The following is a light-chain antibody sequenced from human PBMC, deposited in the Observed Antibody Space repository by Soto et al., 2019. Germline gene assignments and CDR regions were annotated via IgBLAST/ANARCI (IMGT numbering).Light chain of an antibody. CDR1: QSISNW. CDR2: KAS. CDR3: QQYNSS. Sequence: DIQMTQSPSTLSASVGDRVTITCRASQSISNWLAWYQQKPGKAPKLLIYKASSLESGVPSRFSGSGSGTEFTLPISSLQPDDFATYYCQQYNSSFGGGTKVEIK. J-gene: IGKJ4*01. V-gene: IGKV1-5*03.